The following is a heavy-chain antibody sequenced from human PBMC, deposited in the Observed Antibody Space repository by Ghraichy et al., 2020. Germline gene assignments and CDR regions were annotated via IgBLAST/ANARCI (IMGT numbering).Heavy chain of an antibody. CDR2: INHSGST. CDR1: GGSFSGYY. D-gene: IGHD6-19*01. V-gene: IGHV4-34*01. Sequence: SETLSLTCAVYGGSFSGYYWSWIRQPPGKGLEWIGEINHSGSTNYNPSLKSRVSISVDTSKNQFSLKLSSVTAADTAVYYCARGGGFRVEYSSGWEKDYYYYYGMDVWGQGTTVTVSS. J-gene: IGHJ6*02. CDR3: ARGGGFRVEYSSGWEKDYYYYYGMDV.